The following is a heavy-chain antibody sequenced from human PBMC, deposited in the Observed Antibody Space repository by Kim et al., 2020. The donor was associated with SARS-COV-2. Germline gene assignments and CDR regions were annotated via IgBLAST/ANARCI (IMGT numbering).Heavy chain of an antibody. Sequence: GGSLRLSCAASGFTFSSYGMHWVRQAPGKGLEWVAVIWYDGSNTYYADSVKGRFTISRDNSKNTLYLQMNSLRAEDTAVYYCATAVNSSSWSLFDYWGQGTLVTVSS. V-gene: IGHV3-33*01. J-gene: IGHJ4*02. D-gene: IGHD6-13*01. CDR1: GFTFSSYG. CDR3: ATAVNSSSWSLFDY. CDR2: IWYDGSNT.